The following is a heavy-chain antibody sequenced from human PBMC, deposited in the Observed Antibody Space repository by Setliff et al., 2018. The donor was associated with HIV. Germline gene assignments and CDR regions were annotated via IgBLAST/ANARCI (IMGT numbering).Heavy chain of an antibody. D-gene: IGHD1-26*01. Sequence: GESLTISCAAFGFRFRSYWMSWVRQAPGKGLESVANVKQDGTETLYVDSVKGRFTISRDNANNLVYLQMNSLRVEDTAVYFCARWGSGSYERVFAYWGQGMLVTVS. J-gene: IGHJ4*02. V-gene: IGHV3-7*01. CDR2: VKQDGTET. CDR3: ARWGSGSYERVFAY. CDR1: GFRFRSYW.